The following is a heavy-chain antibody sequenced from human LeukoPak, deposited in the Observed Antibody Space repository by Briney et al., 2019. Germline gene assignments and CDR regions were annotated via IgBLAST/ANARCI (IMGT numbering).Heavy chain of an antibody. CDR1: GYTFTGYY. V-gene: IGHV1-18*04. CDR2: ISAYNGNT. D-gene: IGHD3-3*01. J-gene: IGHJ5*02. CDR3: AKVYYDFWSGYQGGPNWFDP. Sequence: ASVKVSCKASGYTFTGYYVHWVRQAPGQGLEWMGWISAYNGNTNYAQKLQGRVTMTTDTSTSTAYMELSSLRSEDTAVYYCAKVYYDFWSGYQGGPNWFDPWGQGTLVTVFS.